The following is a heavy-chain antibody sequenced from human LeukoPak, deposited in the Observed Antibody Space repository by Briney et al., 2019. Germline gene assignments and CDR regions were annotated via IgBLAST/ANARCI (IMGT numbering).Heavy chain of an antibody. CDR3: ARGTGGYQYDY. D-gene: IGHD2-2*01. V-gene: IGHV5-51*01. CDR1: EYTFTNHW. Sequence: GESLKISCQASEYTFTNHWVAWVRQVPGKGLEWLGIVNPYDADTRYGPSFEGQVTISADKSINTAFLQWRSLKASDTAIYFCARGTGGYQYDYWGQGIRVIVSS. CDR2: VNPYDADT. J-gene: IGHJ4*02.